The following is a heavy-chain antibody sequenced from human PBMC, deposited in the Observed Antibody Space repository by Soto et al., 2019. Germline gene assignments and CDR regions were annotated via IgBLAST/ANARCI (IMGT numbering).Heavy chain of an antibody. CDR1: GFTFRSYT. J-gene: IGHJ4*02. V-gene: IGHV3-23*01. Sequence: PGGSLRLSCAASGFTFRSYTMSWVRQAPGKGLEWVSAISGSGGNTYYADSVEGRFTISRDNSKNTLFLQMNSLRADDTAVYYCAKIPFLVATNFDYWGQGTLVTVS. CDR3: AKIPFLVATNFDY. D-gene: IGHD5-12*01. CDR2: ISGSGGNT.